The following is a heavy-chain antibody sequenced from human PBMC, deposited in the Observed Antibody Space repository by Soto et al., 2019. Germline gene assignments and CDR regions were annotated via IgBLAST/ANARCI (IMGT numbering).Heavy chain of an antibody. J-gene: IGHJ4*02. CDR2: IYHSGST. Sequence: SETLSLTCSVSGGSISDYYWSWIRQPPGQGLEWIGYIYHSGSTYYNPSLKSRVTISVDRSKSQFSLKLSSVTAADTAVYYCARGITFGGVIVAPYFDYWGQGTLVTVSS. CDR3: ARGITFGGVIVAPYFDY. CDR1: GGSISDYY. V-gene: IGHV4-59*12. D-gene: IGHD3-16*02.